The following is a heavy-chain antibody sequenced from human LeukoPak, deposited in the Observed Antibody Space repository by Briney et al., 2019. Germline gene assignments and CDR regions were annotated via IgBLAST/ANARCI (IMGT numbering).Heavy chain of an antibody. J-gene: IGHJ4*02. CDR1: GGTFSSYT. CDR3: AREFIKLGRDGYNYSDY. CDR2: IIPILGMA. V-gene: IGHV1-69*04. D-gene: IGHD5-24*01. Sequence: SVKVSCKASGGTFSSYTISWVRQAPGQGLEWMGRIIPILGMANYAQKFQGRVTITADKSTSTAYMELSSLRSEDTAVYYCAREFIKLGRDGYNYSDYWGQGTLVTVSS.